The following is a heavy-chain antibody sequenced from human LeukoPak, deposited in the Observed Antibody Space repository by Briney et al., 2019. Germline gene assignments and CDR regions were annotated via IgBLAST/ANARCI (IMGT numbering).Heavy chain of an antibody. CDR3: ARGGFSRGWDYYFDY. Sequence: SETLSLTCTVSGGSISSYYWSWIRQPPGKGLEWIGDIYYSGSTNYNPSLKSRVTISVDTSKNQFSLKLSSVTAADPAVYYSARGGFSRGWDYYFDYWGQGTLVTVSS. V-gene: IGHV4-59*08. CDR1: GGSISSYY. CDR2: IYYSGST. J-gene: IGHJ4*02. D-gene: IGHD6-19*01.